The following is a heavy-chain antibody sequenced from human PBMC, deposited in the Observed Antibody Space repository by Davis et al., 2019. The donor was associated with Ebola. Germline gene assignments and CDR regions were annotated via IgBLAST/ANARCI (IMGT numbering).Heavy chain of an antibody. J-gene: IGHJ6*02. CDR3: ASYLTSSSLDA. CDR1: GFTINTNF. CDR2: LYSRGTT. V-gene: IGHV3-53*01. Sequence: GESLKISCAASGFTINTNFMSWVRQAPGKGLEWVSVLYSRGTTYYADSVKGRFAVSRDNSKNTLYLQMNSLRAEDTAVYYCASYLTSSSLDAWGPGTTVTVSS. D-gene: IGHD6-6*01.